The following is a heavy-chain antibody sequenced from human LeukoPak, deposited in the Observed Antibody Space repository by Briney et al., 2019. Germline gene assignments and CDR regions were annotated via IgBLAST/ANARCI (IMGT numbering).Heavy chain of an antibody. V-gene: IGHV1-69*13. CDR1: GGTFSSYA. Sequence: SVTVSFKASGGTFSSYAISWVRQAPGQGLEWMGGIIPIFGTANYAQKFQGRVTITADESTSTAYMELSSLRSEDTAVYYCARECSTSCLEYDYWGQGTLVTVSS. CDR3: ARECSTSCLEYDY. D-gene: IGHD2-2*01. CDR2: IIPIFGTA. J-gene: IGHJ4*02.